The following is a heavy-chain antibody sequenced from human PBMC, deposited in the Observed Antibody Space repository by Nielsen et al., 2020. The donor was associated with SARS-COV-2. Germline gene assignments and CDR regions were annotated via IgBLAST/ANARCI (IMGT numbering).Heavy chain of an antibody. CDR2: ISSSSSTI. CDR1: GFTFSSYS. V-gene: IGHV3-48*02. J-gene: IGHJ6*02. CDR3: ARDRLGYCSGGSCYYYYGMDV. Sequence: GESLKISCAASGFTFSSYSMNWVRQAPGKGLEWVSYISSSSSTIYYADSVKGRFTISRDNAKNSLYLQMNSLRDEDTAVYYCARDRLGYCSGGSCYYYYGMDVWGQGTTVTVSS. D-gene: IGHD2-15*01.